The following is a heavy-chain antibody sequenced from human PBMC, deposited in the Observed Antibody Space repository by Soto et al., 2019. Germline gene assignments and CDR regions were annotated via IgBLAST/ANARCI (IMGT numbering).Heavy chain of an antibody. Sequence: SETLSLTFVVSGGSVTSYHWSWIRQFPGKGLEWIAYTAYTGNTNYNPSLKSRVTISIDTTKNQLSLKLTSMTAADTAVYYCAKDPRNYDSSGYYPFDYWGQGTLVTVSS. J-gene: IGHJ4*02. CDR3: AKDPRNYDSSGYYPFDY. V-gene: IGHV4-59*02. CDR1: GGSVTSYH. CDR2: TAYTGNT. D-gene: IGHD3-22*01.